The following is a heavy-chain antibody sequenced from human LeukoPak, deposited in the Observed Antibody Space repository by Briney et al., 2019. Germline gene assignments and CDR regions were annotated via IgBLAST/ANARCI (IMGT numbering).Heavy chain of an antibody. D-gene: IGHD1-26*01. CDR1: GFPFSIYW. Sequence: GGSLRLSCAASGFPFSIYWMNWVRQAPGKRPEWVGNIDQGGSETNYVDSVKGRFSFSRDNAKTSLYRQMNRLRAEDTAVYYCVTDRRVGGWDVRFDYWGQGALVTVSS. V-gene: IGHV3-7*01. J-gene: IGHJ4*02. CDR2: IDQGGSET. CDR3: VTDRRVGGWDVRFDY.